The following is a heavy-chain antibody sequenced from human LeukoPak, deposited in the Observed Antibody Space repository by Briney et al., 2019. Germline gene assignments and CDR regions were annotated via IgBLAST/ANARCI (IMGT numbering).Heavy chain of an antibody. CDR1: GFTFSDFA. J-gene: IGHJ4*02. V-gene: IGHV3-23*01. CDR3: ARVTGLVVPFDS. CDR2: VSKSGEST. D-gene: IGHD1-26*01. Sequence: GGSLRLSCAASGFTFSDFAMSWVRQAPGKGLGWVSTVSKSGESTHYADSVRGRFTISRDNSKNTLHLQMNSLRAEDTAVYYCARVTGLVVPFDSWGQGTLVTVSS.